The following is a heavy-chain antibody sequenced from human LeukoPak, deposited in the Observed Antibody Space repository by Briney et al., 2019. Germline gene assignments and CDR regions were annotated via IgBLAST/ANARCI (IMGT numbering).Heavy chain of an antibody. D-gene: IGHD3-22*01. CDR1: GGSFSGYY. J-gene: IGHJ4*02. CDR2: IYHSGST. CDR3: AREDYYNSGGYYLDY. Sequence: SETLSLTCAVYGGSFSGYYWSWIRQPPGKGLEWIGNIYHSGSTNYSPSLKSRVTISVDTSKNQFSLKLSSVTAADTAVYFCAREDYYNSGGYYLDYWGQGTLVTVSS. V-gene: IGHV4-34*01.